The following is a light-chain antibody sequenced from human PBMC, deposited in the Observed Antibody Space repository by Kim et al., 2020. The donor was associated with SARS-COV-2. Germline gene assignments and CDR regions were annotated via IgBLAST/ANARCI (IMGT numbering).Light chain of an antibody. J-gene: IGLJ3*02. CDR3: QVWDSSSHHWV. Sequence: SYELTQPPSVSVTPGKTARITCGGSNIGTKSVQWYQQKPGQAPALVIYYDSDRPSGIPERFSGSNSGDTATLTITRVEAGDEADYFCQVWDSSSHHWVFG. CDR2: YDS. V-gene: IGLV3-21*04. CDR1: NIGTKS.